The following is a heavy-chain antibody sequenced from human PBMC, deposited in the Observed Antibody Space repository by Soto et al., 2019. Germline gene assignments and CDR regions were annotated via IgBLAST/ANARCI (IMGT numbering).Heavy chain of an antibody. J-gene: IGHJ4*02. Sequence: SVKVSCKASGGTFSSYAISWVRQAPGQGLEWMGGIIPIFGTANYAQKFQGRVTITADESTSTAYMELSSLRSEDTAVYYCARALTYYYDSSGYYPYYFDYWGQGTLVTVSS. CDR1: GGTFSSYA. V-gene: IGHV1-69*13. CDR2: IIPIFGTA. D-gene: IGHD3-22*01. CDR3: ARALTYYYDSSGYYPYYFDY.